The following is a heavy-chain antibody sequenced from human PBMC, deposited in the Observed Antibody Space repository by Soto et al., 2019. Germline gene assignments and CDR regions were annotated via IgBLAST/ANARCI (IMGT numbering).Heavy chain of an antibody. D-gene: IGHD6-13*01. CDR3: ARGRWYSSSWTLDY. Sequence: PSETLSLTCAVYGGSFSGYYWSWIRQPPGKGLEWIGEINHSGSTNYNPSLKSQVTISVDTSKNQFSLKLSSVTAADTAVYYCARGRWYSSSWTLDYWGQGTLVTVS. CDR2: INHSGST. CDR1: GGSFSGYY. J-gene: IGHJ4*02. V-gene: IGHV4-34*01.